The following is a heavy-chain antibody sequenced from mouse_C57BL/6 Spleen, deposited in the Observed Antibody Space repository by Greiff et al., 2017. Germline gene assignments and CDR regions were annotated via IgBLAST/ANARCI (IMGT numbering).Heavy chain of an antibody. CDR1: GFTFSDYG. CDR3: ARGAAPLY. J-gene: IGHJ3*01. D-gene: IGHD6-1*01. CDR2: ISSGSSTI. V-gene: IGHV5-17*01. Sequence: EVKLMESGGGLVKPGGSLKLSCAASGFTFSDYGMHWVRQAPEKGLEWVAYISSGSSTIYYADTVKGRFTISRDNAKNTLFLQMTSLRSEDTAMYYCARGAAPLYWGQGTLVTVSA.